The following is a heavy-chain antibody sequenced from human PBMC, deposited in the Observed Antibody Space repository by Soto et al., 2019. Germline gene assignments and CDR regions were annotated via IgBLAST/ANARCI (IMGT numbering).Heavy chain of an antibody. CDR3: ARDLFEAARRGEYAFDI. D-gene: IGHD3-16*01. CDR2: IKQDGSEK. J-gene: IGHJ3*02. V-gene: IGHV3-7*03. Sequence: GGSLRLSCAASAFTFSSYWMSWVRQAPGKGLEWVANIKQDGSEKYYVDSVKGRFTISRDNAKNSLYPQMNSLRAEDTAVYYCARDLFEAARRGEYAFDIWGQGXMVTVSS. CDR1: AFTFSSYW.